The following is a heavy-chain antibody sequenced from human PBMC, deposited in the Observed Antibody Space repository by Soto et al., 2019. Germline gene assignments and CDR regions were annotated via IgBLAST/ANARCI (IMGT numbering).Heavy chain of an antibody. J-gene: IGHJ3*02. V-gene: IGHV3-30*18. CDR2: ISYDGSNK. CDR3: AKDLGHGGRGAFDI. Sequence: QVQLVESGGGVVQPGRSLRLSCAASGFTFSSYGMQWVRQAPVKGLEWVALISYDGSNKYDADSVKGRFTISRDNSKNTLYLQMNSLRTEDTAVYYCAKDLGHGGRGAFDIWGQGTMVTVSS. CDR1: GFTFSSYG. D-gene: IGHD7-27*01.